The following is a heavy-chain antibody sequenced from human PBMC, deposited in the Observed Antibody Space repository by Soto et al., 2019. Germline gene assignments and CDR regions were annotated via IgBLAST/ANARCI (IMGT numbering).Heavy chain of an antibody. Sequence: QLQLQESGPGLVKPSETLSLTCTVSGGSISSSSYYWGWIRQPPGKGLEWIGSIYYSGSTYYNPSLKSRVTISVDTSKNQFSLKLSPVTAADTAVYYCARQYGDYGGYYYYMDVWGKGTTVTVSS. D-gene: IGHD4-17*01. J-gene: IGHJ6*03. V-gene: IGHV4-39*01. CDR2: IYYSGST. CDR3: ARQYGDYGGYYYYMDV. CDR1: GGSISSSSYY.